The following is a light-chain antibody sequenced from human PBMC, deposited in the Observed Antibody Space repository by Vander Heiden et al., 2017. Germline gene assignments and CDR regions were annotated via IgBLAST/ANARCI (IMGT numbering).Light chain of an antibody. V-gene: IGLV2-14*01. CDR2: DVS. CDR3: SSYTSSSTLWV. CDR1: SRDVGGDKY. Sequence: QSALTQPASVSVSPGQPTTISCTGTSRDVGGDKYVSWYQQHPGKAPKLMIYDVSNRPSGVSNRFSGSKSGNTASLTISGLQAEDEADYYCSSYTSSSTLWVFGGGTKLTVL. J-gene: IGLJ3*02.